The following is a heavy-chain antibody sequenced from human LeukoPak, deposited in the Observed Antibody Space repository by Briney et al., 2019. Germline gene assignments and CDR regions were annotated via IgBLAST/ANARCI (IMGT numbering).Heavy chain of an antibody. CDR3: ARQGSYGDYMLVDY. D-gene: IGHD4-17*01. V-gene: IGHV4-4*07. CDR1: GXSISSYY. Sequence: SETLSLTCTVSGXSISSYYWSWIRQPAGKGLEWIGRIYTSGSTNYNPSLKSRVTMSVDMSKNQFSMKLSSVTAADTAVYYCARQGSYGDYMLVDYWGQGTRVTVSS. CDR2: IYTSGST. J-gene: IGHJ4*02.